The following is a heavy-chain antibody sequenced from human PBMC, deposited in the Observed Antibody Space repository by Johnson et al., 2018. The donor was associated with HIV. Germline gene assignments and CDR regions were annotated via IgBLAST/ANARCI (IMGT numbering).Heavy chain of an antibody. CDR3: AKLRPDRSGHRAFDI. CDR1: GFTFSRYD. J-gene: IGHJ3*02. V-gene: IGHV3-13*01. D-gene: IGHD2-15*01. CDR2: IGTAGDT. Sequence: VQLVESGGGLVQPGGSLRLSCAASGFTFSRYDMNWVRQATGKGLEWVSAIGTAGDTYYADSVKGRFTISRDNSKNTLYLQMNSLRAEDTAVYYCAKLRPDRSGHRAFDIWGQGTMVSVSS.